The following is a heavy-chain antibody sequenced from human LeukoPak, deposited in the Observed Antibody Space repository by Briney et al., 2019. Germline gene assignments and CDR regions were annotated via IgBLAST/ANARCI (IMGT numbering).Heavy chain of an antibody. CDR1: GYTFTTYL. J-gene: IGHJ4*02. Sequence: GESLKISCKGSGYTFTTYLIAWVRQMPGKGLEWMGIIHPADSITTYSPSFQGHVTISADKSINTAYLQWSSLKVSDTAIYYCARRYSGYDYWGQGTLVTVSS. CDR2: IHPADSIT. D-gene: IGHD5-12*01. CDR3: ARRYSGYDY. V-gene: IGHV5-51*01.